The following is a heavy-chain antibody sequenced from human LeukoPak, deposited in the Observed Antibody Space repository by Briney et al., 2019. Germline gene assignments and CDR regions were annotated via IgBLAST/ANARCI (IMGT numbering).Heavy chain of an antibody. CDR2: IKQDGSEK. D-gene: IGHD2/OR15-2a*01. CDR1: GFTFSSYW. Sequence: GGSLRLSCAASGFTFSSYWMSWVRQAPGKGLEWVANIKQDGSEKYYVDSVKGRFTISRNNAKNSLYLQMNSLRAEDTAVYYCARDRGSRIVDYWGQGTLVTVSS. CDR3: ARDRGSRIVDY. V-gene: IGHV3-7*01. J-gene: IGHJ4*02.